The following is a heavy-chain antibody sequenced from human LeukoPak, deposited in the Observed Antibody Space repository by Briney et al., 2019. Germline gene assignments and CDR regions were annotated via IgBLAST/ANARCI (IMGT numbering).Heavy chain of an antibody. Sequence: GGSLRLSCAASGFTFSSYAMSWVRQAPGKGLEWVSAISGSGGSTYYADSVKGRFTISRDNSKNTLYLQMNSLRAEDTAVYYCAKDRRRQLVISYFDYWGQGTLVTVSS. J-gene: IGHJ4*02. D-gene: IGHD6-13*01. V-gene: IGHV3-23*01. CDR2: ISGSGGST. CDR3: AKDRRRQLVISYFDY. CDR1: GFTFSSYA.